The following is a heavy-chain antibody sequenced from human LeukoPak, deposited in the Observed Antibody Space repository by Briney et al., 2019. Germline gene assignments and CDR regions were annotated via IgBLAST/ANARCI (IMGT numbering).Heavy chain of an antibody. Sequence: GGSLRLSCAASGFTFSSYELNWVRQAPGQGLEWVSYISSSGSSISYADSVKGRFTISRDNSKNTVHLQMNNLRAEDTAMYFCARRLYIVRGAFDIWGQGTMVTVSS. CDR3: ARRLYIVRGAFDI. CDR2: ISSSGSSI. V-gene: IGHV3-48*03. CDR1: GFTFSSYE. J-gene: IGHJ3*02. D-gene: IGHD2/OR15-2a*01.